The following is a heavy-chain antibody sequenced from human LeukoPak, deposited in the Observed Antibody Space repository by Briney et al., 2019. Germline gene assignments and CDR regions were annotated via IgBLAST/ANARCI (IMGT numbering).Heavy chain of an antibody. J-gene: IGHJ4*02. CDR3: VREGGSSGYYFFHY. V-gene: IGHV1-18*01. CDR2: ISAYNGNT. CDR1: GGTFSSYA. D-gene: IGHD3-22*01. Sequence: AASVKVSCKASGGTFSSYAISWVRQAPGQGLEWMGWISAYNGNTNYAQKLQGRVTMTTDTSTTTAYMELRSLRSDDTAVYYCVREGGSSGYYFFHYWGQGTLVTVSS.